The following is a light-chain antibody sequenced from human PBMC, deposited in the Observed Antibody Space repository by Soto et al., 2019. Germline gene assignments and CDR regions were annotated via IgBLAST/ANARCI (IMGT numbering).Light chain of an antibody. CDR3: QQGSNWWT. CDR2: DAS. J-gene: IGKJ1*01. CDR1: PSVSSY. V-gene: IGKV3-11*01. Sequence: EIVLTQSPATLSLSPGERATLSCRASPSVSSYLAWYQQKPGQAPRLLIYDASNRATGIPARFSGSGSGTDFTLTISSLEPEAFAVYYCQQGSNWWTFDQGTKVEIK.